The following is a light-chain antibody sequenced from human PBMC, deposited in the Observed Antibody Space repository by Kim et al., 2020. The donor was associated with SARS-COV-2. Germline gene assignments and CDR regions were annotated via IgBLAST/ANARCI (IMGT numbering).Light chain of an antibody. Sequence: DIVMTQSPDSLAVSLGERATINCKSSQSVLYSSNNKNYLAWYQQKPGQPPKLLIYWASTRESGVPDRFSGSGSGTDFTLTISSLQAEDVAVYYCQQYYSTLRTFGGGTKLEI. CDR2: WAS. CDR1: QSVLYSSNNKNY. V-gene: IGKV4-1*01. J-gene: IGKJ4*01. CDR3: QQYYSTLRT.